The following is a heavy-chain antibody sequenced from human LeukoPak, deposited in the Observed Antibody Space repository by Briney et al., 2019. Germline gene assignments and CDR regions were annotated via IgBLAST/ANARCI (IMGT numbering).Heavy chain of an antibody. J-gene: IGHJ6*03. V-gene: IGHV1-69*05. D-gene: IGHD5-18*01. CDR1: GGTFSSYA. CDR2: IIPIFGTA. CDR3: ARGFAFQVWPYYYYMDV. Sequence: ASVKVSCKASGGTFSSYAISWVRQAPGQGLEWMGGIIPIFGTANYAQKFQGRVAITTDESTSTAYMELSSLRSEDTAVYYCARGFAFQVWPYYYYMDVWGKGTTVTVSS.